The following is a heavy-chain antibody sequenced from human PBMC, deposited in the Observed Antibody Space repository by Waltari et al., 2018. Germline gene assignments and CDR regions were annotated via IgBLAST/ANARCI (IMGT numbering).Heavy chain of an antibody. V-gene: IGHV3-7*04. CDR3: ARDLLGYCSSTSCPPYYYYGMDV. D-gene: IGHD2-2*01. J-gene: IGHJ6*02. CDR2: IKQDGSEK. Sequence: EVQLVESGGGLVQPGGSMRLSCAASGFTFSSYWMSWVRQAPGKGLEWVANIKQDGSEKYYVDSVKGRFTISRDNAKNSLYLQMNSLRAEDTAVYYCARDLLGYCSSTSCPPYYYYGMDVWGQGTTVTVSS. CDR1: GFTFSSYW.